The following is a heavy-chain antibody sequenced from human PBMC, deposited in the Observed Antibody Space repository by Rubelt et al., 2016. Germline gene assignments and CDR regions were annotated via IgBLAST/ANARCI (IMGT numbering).Heavy chain of an antibody. J-gene: IGHJ4*02. D-gene: IGHD4-11*01. CDR3: AGGISNYVDY. CDR1: GFTLRNYW. CDR2: INEDGAGK. Sequence: EVKLVDSGGGLVQRGGSLRLSCAVSGFTLRNYWINWVRQAPGRGLEWVSNINEDGAGKYYVESVRGRITISKDNVRNLVYLQVDSLGVEDPAGYFCAGGISNYVDYWGQGTLVTVSS. V-gene: IGHV3-7*01.